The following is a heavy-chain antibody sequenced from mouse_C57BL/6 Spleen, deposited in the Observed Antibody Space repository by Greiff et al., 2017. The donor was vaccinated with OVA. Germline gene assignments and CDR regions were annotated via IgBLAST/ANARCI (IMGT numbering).Heavy chain of an antibody. V-gene: IGHV1-72*01. CDR1: GYTFTSYW. Sequence: QVQLKQPGAELVKPGASVKLSCKASGYTFTSYWMHWVKQRPGRGLEWIGRIDPNSGGTKYNEKFKSKATLTVDKPSSTAYMQLSSLTSEDSAVYYCARSDYGNYLWFAYWGQGTLVTVSA. D-gene: IGHD2-1*01. CDR2: IDPNSGGT. CDR3: ARSDYGNYLWFAY. J-gene: IGHJ3*01.